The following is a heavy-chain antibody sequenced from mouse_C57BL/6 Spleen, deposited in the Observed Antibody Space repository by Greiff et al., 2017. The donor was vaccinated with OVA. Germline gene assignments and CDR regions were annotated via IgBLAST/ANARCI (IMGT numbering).Heavy chain of an antibody. Sequence: VQLQQSGPELVKPGDSVKISCKASGYSFTGYFMNWVMQSHGKSLEWIGRINPYNGDTFYNQKFKGKATLTVDKSSSTAHMELRSLTSEDSAVYYCARRKDYYGSEYFDVWGTGTTVTVSS. J-gene: IGHJ1*03. CDR2: INPYNGDT. V-gene: IGHV1-20*01. D-gene: IGHD1-1*01. CDR1: GYSFTGYF. CDR3: ARRKDYYGSEYFDV.